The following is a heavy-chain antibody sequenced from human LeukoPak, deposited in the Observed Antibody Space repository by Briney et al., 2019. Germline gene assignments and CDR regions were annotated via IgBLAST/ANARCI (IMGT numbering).Heavy chain of an antibody. Sequence: GGSLRLSCAASGFTFSDYYMSWIRQAPGKGLEWVSYISSSGSTIYYADSVKGRFTISRDNSKNSLYLQMNSLRTEDTALYYCAKNIGEQWFFDYWGQGTLVTVSP. D-gene: IGHD3-10*01. CDR1: GFTFSDYY. CDR2: ISSSGSTI. CDR3: AKNIGEQWFFDY. V-gene: IGHV3-11*01. J-gene: IGHJ4*02.